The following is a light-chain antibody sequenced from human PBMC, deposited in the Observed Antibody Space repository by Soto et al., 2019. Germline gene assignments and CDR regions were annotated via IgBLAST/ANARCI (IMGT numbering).Light chain of an antibody. J-gene: IGKJ1*01. V-gene: IGKV1-39*01. Sequence: DIQMTQSPSSLYASVGDRVSITCRASQTIDKYLNWYQEKPGKAPKLLIYTTSTLQSEVPSRFSGSGSETEFTLTISSLQPDDFGTYYCQEYNSYTGTFGPGTKVDIK. CDR2: TTS. CDR3: QEYNSYTGT. CDR1: QTIDKY.